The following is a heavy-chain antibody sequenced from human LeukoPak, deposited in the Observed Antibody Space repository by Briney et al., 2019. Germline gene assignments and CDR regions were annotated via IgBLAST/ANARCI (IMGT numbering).Heavy chain of an antibody. V-gene: IGHV4-34*01. CDR1: GGSSSGYY. CDR2: INHSGST. D-gene: IGHD5-24*01. J-gene: IGHJ5*02. CDR3: ARGPAGIHGLHRGWFDP. Sequence: SETLSLTCAVYGGSSSGYYWSWIRQPPGKGLEWIGEINHSGSTNYNPSLKSRVTISVDTSKNQFSLKLSSVTAADTAVYYCARGPAGIHGLHRGWFDPWGQGTLVTVSS.